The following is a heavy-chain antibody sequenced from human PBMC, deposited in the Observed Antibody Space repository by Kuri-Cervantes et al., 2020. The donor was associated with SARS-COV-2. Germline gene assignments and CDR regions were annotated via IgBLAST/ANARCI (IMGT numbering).Heavy chain of an antibody. D-gene: IGHD3-22*01. CDR2: LSGSGVSK. CDR3: AKDWDSRGYYLFDH. Sequence: ETLSLTCAASGFTFSSNAMSWVRQAPGKGLEWVSGLSGSGVSKYYAESVKGRFTISRDNSKNTLYLQMNSLRAEDTAVYYCAKDWDSRGYYLFDHWGQGTLVTVSS. J-gene: IGHJ4*02. CDR1: GFTFSSNA. V-gene: IGHV3-23*01.